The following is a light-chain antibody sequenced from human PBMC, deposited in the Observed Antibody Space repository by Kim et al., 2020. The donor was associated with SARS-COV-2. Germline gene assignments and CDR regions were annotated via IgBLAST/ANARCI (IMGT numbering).Light chain of an antibody. J-gene: IGLJ2*01. Sequence: GQSITISCTATSSDVGAHGYVSWYPQHPGEAPTLVIYDVSRWPSGASHRFSGSKSGNTASLTISGLRVEDEADYYCSSYTSSAPVIFGGGTKLTVL. CDR2: DVS. V-gene: IGLV2-14*04. CDR1: SSDVGAHGY. CDR3: SSYTSSAPVI.